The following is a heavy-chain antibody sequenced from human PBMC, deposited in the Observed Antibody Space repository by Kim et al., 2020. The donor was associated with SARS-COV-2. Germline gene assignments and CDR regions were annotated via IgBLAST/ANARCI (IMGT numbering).Heavy chain of an antibody. Sequence: ASVKVSCKTSGHPFSGFYIHWVRQAPGQGLEWMGWISPNNGATKYAEASQGRVSMTRDTSINTAYMELSRLKSDDTAIYFCARGSDYQGLDVWGRGTTITVSS. J-gene: IGHJ6*02. CDR3: ARGSDYQGLDV. V-gene: IGHV1-2*02. CDR1: GHPFSGFY. CDR2: ISPNNGAT.